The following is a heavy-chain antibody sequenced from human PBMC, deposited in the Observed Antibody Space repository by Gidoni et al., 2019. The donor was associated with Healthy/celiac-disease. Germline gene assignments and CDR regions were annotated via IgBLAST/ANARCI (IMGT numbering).Heavy chain of an antibody. V-gene: IGHV2-70*15. J-gene: IGHJ4*02. Sequence: QVTLRESGPALVIPTQTLTLTCTFSGFSLSTSGMCVSWIRQPPGKALEWLARIDWDDDKYYSTSLKTRLTISKDTSKNQVVLTRTNMDAVDTATYYCAAGGYDPRHFDYWGQGTLVTVSS. CDR3: AAGGYDPRHFDY. CDR2: IDWDDDK. CDR1: GFSLSTSGMC. D-gene: IGHD3-16*01.